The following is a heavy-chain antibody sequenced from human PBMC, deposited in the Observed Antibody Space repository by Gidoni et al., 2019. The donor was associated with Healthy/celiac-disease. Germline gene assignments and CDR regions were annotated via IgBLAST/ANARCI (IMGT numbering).Heavy chain of an antibody. Sequence: EVQLVASGGGLVQPGGSLRLSCAASGVTVSSNYMGWVRQAPVKGLEWVSVIYSGGSTYYADSVKGRFTISRDNSKNTLYLQMNSLRAEDTAVYYCAREGLGGSGFDYWGQGTLVTVSS. CDR3: AREGLGGSGFDY. J-gene: IGHJ4*02. V-gene: IGHV3-66*01. D-gene: IGHD2-15*01. CDR1: GVTVSSNY. CDR2: IYSGGST.